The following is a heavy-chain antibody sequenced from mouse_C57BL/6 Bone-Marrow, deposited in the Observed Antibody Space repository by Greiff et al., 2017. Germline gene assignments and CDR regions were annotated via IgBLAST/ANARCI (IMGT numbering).Heavy chain of an antibody. Sequence: VKLMESGPELVKPGASVKISCKASGYAFSSSWMNWVKQRPGKGLEWIGRIYPGDGDTNYNGKFKGKATLTADKSSSTAYMQLSSLTSEDSAVYFCASGYGFYFDYWGQGTTLTVSS. V-gene: IGHV1-82*01. J-gene: IGHJ2*01. CDR3: ASGYGFYFDY. CDR1: GYAFSSSW. D-gene: IGHD1-1*01. CDR2: IYPGDGDT.